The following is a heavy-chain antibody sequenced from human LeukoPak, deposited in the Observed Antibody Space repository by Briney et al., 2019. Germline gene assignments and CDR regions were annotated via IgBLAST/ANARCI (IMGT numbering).Heavy chain of an antibody. V-gene: IGHV4-59*01. J-gene: IGHJ5*02. CDR2: IYYSGST. CDR1: GGSISSYY. CDR3: ARDPQLYGSGHNWFDP. Sequence: SETLSLTCTVSGGSISSYYWSWIRQPPGKGLEWIGYIYYSGSTNYNPSLKSRVTISVDTSKNQFPLKLSSVTAADTAVYYCARDPQLYGSGHNWFDPWGQGTLVTVSS. D-gene: IGHD3-10*01.